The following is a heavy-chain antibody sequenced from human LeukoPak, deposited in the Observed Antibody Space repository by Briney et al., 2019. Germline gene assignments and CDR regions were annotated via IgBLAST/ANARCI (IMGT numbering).Heavy chain of an antibody. CDR3: AKDDATANDY. D-gene: IGHD2-21*02. Sequence: GGSLRLSCAASGFTVSSNYMSWARQAPGKGLEWVSVIYSGGSTYYADSVKGRFTISRDNSKNTLYLQMNSLRAEDTAVYYCAKDDATANDYWGQGTLVTVSS. V-gene: IGHV3-66*01. J-gene: IGHJ4*02. CDR1: GFTVSSNY. CDR2: IYSGGST.